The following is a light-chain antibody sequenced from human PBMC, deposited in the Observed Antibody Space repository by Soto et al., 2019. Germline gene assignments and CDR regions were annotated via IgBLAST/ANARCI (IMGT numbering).Light chain of an antibody. CDR3: SSYTSSSTLEV. CDR1: SSDVGGYNY. CDR2: DVS. V-gene: IGLV2-14*01. Sequence: LTQPASVSGSPGQSITISCTGTSSDVGGYNYVSWYQQHPGKAPKLMIYDVSNRPSGVSNRFSGSKSGNTASLTISGLQAEDEADYYGSSYTSSSTLEVFGGGTQLTVL. J-gene: IGLJ3*02.